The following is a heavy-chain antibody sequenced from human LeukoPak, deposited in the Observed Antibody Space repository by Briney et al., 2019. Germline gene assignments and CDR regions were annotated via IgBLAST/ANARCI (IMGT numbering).Heavy chain of an antibody. CDR1: GFTFSSYW. CDR2: INSDGSST. Sequence: GGSLRLSCAASGFTFSSYWMHWVRQAPGKGLVWVSRINSDGSSTSYADSVKGRFTISRDNAKNTLYLQMNSLRAEDTAVYYCARTDSSGYYPDYWGQGTLVTVSS. V-gene: IGHV3-74*01. CDR3: ARTDSSGYYPDY. J-gene: IGHJ4*02. D-gene: IGHD3-22*01.